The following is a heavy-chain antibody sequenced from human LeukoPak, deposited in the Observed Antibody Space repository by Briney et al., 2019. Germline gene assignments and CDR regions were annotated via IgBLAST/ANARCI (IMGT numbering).Heavy chain of an antibody. CDR2: ISGSGGST. Sequence: GGSLRLSCAASGFTFSNCGMSWVRLSPGKGLEWVSGISGSGGSTYYADSVKGRFTISRDNSKNTLYLQMNSLRAEDTAVFYCAAGGDYPHFDYWGQGTLVTVSS. J-gene: IGHJ4*02. D-gene: IGHD4-17*01. V-gene: IGHV3-23*01. CDR1: GFTFSNCG. CDR3: AAGGDYPHFDY.